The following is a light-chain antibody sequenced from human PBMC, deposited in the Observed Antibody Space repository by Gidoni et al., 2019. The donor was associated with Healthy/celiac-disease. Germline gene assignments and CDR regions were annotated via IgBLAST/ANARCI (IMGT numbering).Light chain of an antibody. CDR3: QQYGSSQT. J-gene: IGKJ1*01. CDR1: QSVSSSY. CDR2: GAS. V-gene: IGKV3-20*01. Sequence: IVLTQSPGTLSLSPGERATLSCRASQSVSSSYLAWYQQKPCQAPRLLIYGASSRATGIPDRFSGSGSGTDFTLTISRLEPEDFAVYYCQQYGSSQTFGQGTKVEIK.